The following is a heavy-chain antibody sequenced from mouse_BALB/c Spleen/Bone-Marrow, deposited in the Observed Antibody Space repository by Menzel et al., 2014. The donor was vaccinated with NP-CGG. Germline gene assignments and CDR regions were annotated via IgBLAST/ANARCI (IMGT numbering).Heavy chain of an antibody. CDR2: INPDSRTI. D-gene: IGHD1-1*01. J-gene: IGHJ3*01. V-gene: IGHV4-1*02. CDR1: GFDFSGFW. Sequence: EVKLQESGGGLVQPGRSLKISCAASGFDFSGFWMGWVRLAPGKGLEWIGEINPDSRTINYSPFLKDRFIISRDNAKNTLYLHMSKVRSEDTALYYCARLSYYGGFAYWGQGTLVTVSA. CDR3: ARLSYYGGFAY.